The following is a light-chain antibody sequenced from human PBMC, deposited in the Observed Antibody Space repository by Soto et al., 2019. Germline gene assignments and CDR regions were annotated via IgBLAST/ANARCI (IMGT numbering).Light chain of an antibody. V-gene: IGKV3-15*01. J-gene: IGKJ5*01. Sequence: MQSPGTLSLSPGERATLSCRASRSLSSGYLAWYQQKPGQAPRLVIYAASTRATGIPDRFSGSVSGTEFTLTISSLQSEDFAVYYCQQYNEWPPFTFGQGTRLEIK. CDR3: QQYNEWPPFT. CDR1: RSLSSGY. CDR2: AAS.